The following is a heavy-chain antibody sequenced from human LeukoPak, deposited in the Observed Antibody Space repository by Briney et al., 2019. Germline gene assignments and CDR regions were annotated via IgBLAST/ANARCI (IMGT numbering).Heavy chain of an antibody. CDR2: INPNSGGT. CDR3: ARGYYDSSGYYDYFDY. J-gene: IGHJ4*02. V-gene: IGHV1-2*02. Sequence: EASVKVSCKASGYTFTGYYMYWVRQAPGQGLEWMGWINPNSGGTNYAQKFQGRVTMTRDTSISTAYMELSRLRSDDTAVYYCARGYYDSSGYYDYFDYWGQGTLVTVSS. D-gene: IGHD3-22*01. CDR1: GYTFTGYY.